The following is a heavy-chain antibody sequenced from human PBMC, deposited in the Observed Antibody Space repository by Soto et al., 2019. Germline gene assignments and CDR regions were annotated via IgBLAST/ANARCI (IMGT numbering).Heavy chain of an antibody. V-gene: IGHV4-34*01. D-gene: IGHD5-12*01. CDR3: ARAGIVATIDY. CDR2: INHSGST. Sequence: SETLSLTCAVYGGSFSGYYWSWIRQPPGKGLEWIGEINHSGSTNYNPSLKSRVTISADTSKNQFSLKLSSVAAADTAVYYCARAGIVATIDYWGQGTLVTVSS. J-gene: IGHJ4*02. CDR1: GGSFSGYY.